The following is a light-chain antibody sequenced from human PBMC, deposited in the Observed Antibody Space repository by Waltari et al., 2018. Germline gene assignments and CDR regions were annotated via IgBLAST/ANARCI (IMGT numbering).Light chain of an antibody. J-gene: IGLJ3*02. CDR1: SSAIGGYRL. V-gene: IGLV2-23*01. CDR3: CSYAGSSTWV. CDR2: EGT. Sequence: QSALTQPASVSGPPGQSITISCIVTSSAIGGYRLVSWYQHHPDKAPKLMIYEGTKRPLGVSSRFSGSKSGNTASLTISGLQAEDEAVYYCCSYAGSSTWVFGGGTKLTVL.